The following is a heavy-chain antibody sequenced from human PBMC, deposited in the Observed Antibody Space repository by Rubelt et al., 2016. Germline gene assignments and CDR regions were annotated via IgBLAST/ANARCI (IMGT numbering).Heavy chain of an antibody. CDR3: ARAHYYGSGSYYKKYSWFDP. J-gene: IGHJ5*02. CDR1: GGSFSGYY. Sequence: KPSETLSLTCAVYGGSFSGYYWSWIRQPPGKGLEWIGEINHSGSTNYNPSLKSRVTISVDTSKNQFSLKLSSVTAADTAVYYCARAHYYGSGSYYKKYSWFDPWGQGTLVTVSS. V-gene: IGHV4-34*01. CDR2: INHSGST. D-gene: IGHD3-10*01.